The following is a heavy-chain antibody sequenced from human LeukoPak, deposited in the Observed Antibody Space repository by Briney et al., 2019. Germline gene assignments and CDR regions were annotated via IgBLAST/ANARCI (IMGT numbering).Heavy chain of an antibody. D-gene: IGHD3-16*01. CDR2: ISTDGSYK. Sequence: GGSLRLSCAVSGFTFSSFPFHWVRQAPGKGLEWVAAISTDGSYKYHGDSVKGRFTISGDNPMNTLYLQMNGLRPDATAVYYCARSLIPGRWYFDLWGRGTLVTVSS. CDR1: GFTFSSFP. V-gene: IGHV3-30*04. J-gene: IGHJ2*01. CDR3: ARSLIPGRWYFDL.